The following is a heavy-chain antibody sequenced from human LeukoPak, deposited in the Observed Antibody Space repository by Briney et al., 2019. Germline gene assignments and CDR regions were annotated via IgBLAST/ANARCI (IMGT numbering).Heavy chain of an antibody. CDR1: GGSMSSYY. V-gene: IGHV4-4*09. J-gene: IGHJ3*02. CDR2: IYTSGSI. D-gene: IGHD2-2*02. Sequence: PSETLSLTCTVSGGSMSSYYWSWIRQPPGKGLEWIGYIYTSGSINYNPSLQSRVTISLDTSKNQISLKLSSVTAADTAVYYYARLGCSSTSCNRRNAFDIWGQGTMVTVSS. CDR3: ARLGCSSTSCNRRNAFDI.